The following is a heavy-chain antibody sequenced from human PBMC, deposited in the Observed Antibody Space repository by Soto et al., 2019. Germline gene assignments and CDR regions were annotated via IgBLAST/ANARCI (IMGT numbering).Heavy chain of an antibody. D-gene: IGHD6-13*01. CDR3: ARYQQQLVQAFDI. V-gene: IGHV4-39*01. J-gene: IGHJ3*02. Sequence: QLQLQESGPGLVKPSETLSLTCTVSGGSISSSSYYWGWIRQPPGKGLEWIGSIYYSGSTYYNPSLKSRVTISVDTSKNQFSLKLSSVTAADTAVYYCARYQQQLVQAFDIWGQGTMVTVSS. CDR2: IYYSGST. CDR1: GGSISSSSYY.